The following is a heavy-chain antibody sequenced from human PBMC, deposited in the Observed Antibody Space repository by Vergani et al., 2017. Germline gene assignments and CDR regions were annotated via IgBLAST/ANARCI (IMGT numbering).Heavy chain of an antibody. V-gene: IGHV3-23*01. Sequence: EVQLLESGGDLVQPGGSLRLSCAASGFTFIMHAMSWVRQAPGKGLELVSTLSASDRRTHYADSVKGRFTISRDNSKNTLYLQMNSLRAEDTAVYYCAKDRKFEVGAPDYWGQGTLVTVSS. CDR2: LSASDRRT. CDR3: AKDRKFEVGAPDY. J-gene: IGHJ4*02. CDR1: GFTFIMHA. D-gene: IGHD1-26*01.